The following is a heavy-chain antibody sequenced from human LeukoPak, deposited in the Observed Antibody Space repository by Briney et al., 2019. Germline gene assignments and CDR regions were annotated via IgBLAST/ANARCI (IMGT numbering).Heavy chain of an antibody. CDR2: INAGNGNT. D-gene: IGHD1-26*01. CDR1: GYTFTSYA. CDR3: ASPTTVSGSYGFDY. V-gene: IGHV1-3*01. Sequence: ASVKVSCKASGYTFTSYAMHWVRQAPGQRLEWMGWINAGNGNTKYSQKFQGRVTITRDTSASTAYMELSSLRSEDTAVHYCASPTTVSGSYGFDYWGQGTLVTVSS. J-gene: IGHJ4*02.